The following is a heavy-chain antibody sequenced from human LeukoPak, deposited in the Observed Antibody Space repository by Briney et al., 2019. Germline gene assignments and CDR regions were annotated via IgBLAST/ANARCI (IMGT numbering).Heavy chain of an antibody. V-gene: IGHV3-49*04. D-gene: IGHD2-15*01. CDR3: SRFIYCSGGSCCFDP. Sequence: PGGSLRLSCTASGFTFGDYAMSWVRQAPGKGLEWVGFITSKAYGGTTEYAASVKGRFTISRDDSESIAYLQMNSLKTEDTAMYYCSRFIYCSGGSCCFDPWGQGTLVTVPS. CDR1: GFTFGDYA. CDR2: ITSKAYGGTT. J-gene: IGHJ5*02.